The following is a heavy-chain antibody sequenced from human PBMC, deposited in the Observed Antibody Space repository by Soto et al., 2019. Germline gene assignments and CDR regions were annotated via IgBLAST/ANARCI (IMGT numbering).Heavy chain of an antibody. Sequence: PSETQSLTCAVYGGSFSGYYWSWIRQPPGKGLEWIGEINHSGSTNYNPSLKSRVTISVDTSKNQFSLKLSSVTAADTAVYYCARGLHMDVWGQGTTVTVSS. CDR1: GGSFSGYY. V-gene: IGHV4-34*01. CDR2: INHSGST. J-gene: IGHJ6*02. CDR3: ARGLHMDV.